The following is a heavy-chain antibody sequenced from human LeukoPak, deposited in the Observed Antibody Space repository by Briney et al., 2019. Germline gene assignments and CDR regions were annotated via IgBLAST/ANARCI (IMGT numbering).Heavy chain of an antibody. J-gene: IGHJ4*02. CDR2: ISPTGGAI. V-gene: IGHV3-21*01. D-gene: IGHD1-1*01. Sequence: GGSLRLSCAASGFTFSTSAMNWVRQAPGRGLEWVSSISPTGGAIFYADSLRGRFTISRDNAKNSLYLQMNSLRAEDTALYFCASGIRERGFDYWGQGTLATVSS. CDR1: GFTFSTSA. CDR3: ASGIRERGFDY.